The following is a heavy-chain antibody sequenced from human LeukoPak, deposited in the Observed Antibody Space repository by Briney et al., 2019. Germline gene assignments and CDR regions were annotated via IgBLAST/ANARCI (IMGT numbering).Heavy chain of an antibody. CDR2: IMQDGSEK. D-gene: IGHD1-26*01. V-gene: IGHV3-7*01. Sequence: TGGSLRLSCEASGFSFSSSWMTWVRQAPGKGLEWVANIMQDGSEKYYVDSVKGRFTISSDNAKNSLDLQMNSLGAEDTAVYYCARGVVGATTYYYYYMDVWGKGTTVTVSS. CDR1: GFSFSSSW. CDR3: ARGVVGATTYYYYYMDV. J-gene: IGHJ6*03.